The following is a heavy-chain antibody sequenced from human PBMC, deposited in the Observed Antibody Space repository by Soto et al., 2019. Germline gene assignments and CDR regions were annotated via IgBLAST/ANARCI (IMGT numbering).Heavy chain of an antibody. Sequence: PGGSLRLSCAASGFTFSSYSMNWVRQAPGKGLEWVSSISSSSSYIYYADSVKGRLTISRDNAKNSLYLQMNSLRAEDTAVYYCARGIAARYYFDYWGQGTLVTVSS. CDR1: GFTFSSYS. J-gene: IGHJ4*02. D-gene: IGHD6-6*01. CDR3: ARGIAARYYFDY. V-gene: IGHV3-21*01. CDR2: ISSSSSYI.